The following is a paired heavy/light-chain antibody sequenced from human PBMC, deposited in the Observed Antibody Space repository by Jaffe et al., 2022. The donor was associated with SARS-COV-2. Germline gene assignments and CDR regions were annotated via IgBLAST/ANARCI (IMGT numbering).Light chain of an antibody. V-gene: IGKV1-39*01. CDR3: QHSYGTSWT. Sequence: DIRMTQSLSPLSASVGDRITITCRASQSISKYLNWYQQKPGKAPKLLIYAASRLHNGVPSRFSGSGSGTDFTLTISSLQPEDAATYYCQHSYGTSWTFGQGTKVEIK. CDR2: AAS. CDR1: QSISKY. J-gene: IGKJ1*01.
Heavy chain of an antibody. Sequence: QVQLQESGPGLVKPSQTLSLTCTVSGGSISSGNYFWSWIRQPAGKGLEWIGRINTRGNTDYSPSLKSRVTISVDTSKNQLSLNLDSMTAADTAVYYCTRNPPLDSSTWVYYYAMDVWGQGTTVTVSS. V-gene: IGHV4-61*02. J-gene: IGHJ6*02. CDR3: TRNPPLDSSTWVYYYAMDV. CDR2: INTRGNT. D-gene: IGHD6-13*01. CDR1: GGSISSGNYF.